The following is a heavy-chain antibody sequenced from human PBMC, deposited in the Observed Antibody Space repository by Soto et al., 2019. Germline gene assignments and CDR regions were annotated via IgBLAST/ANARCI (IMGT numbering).Heavy chain of an antibody. CDR1: GFTFSDYY. J-gene: IGHJ4*02. V-gene: IGHV3-11*06. CDR2: ISSSSSYT. Sequence: GGSLRLSCAASGFTFSDYYMSWIRQAPGKGLEWVSYISSSSSYTNYADSVKGRFTISRDNAKNSLYLQMNSLRAEDTAVYYCARTEMATIIYYWGQGTLVTVSS. CDR3: ARTEMATIIYY. D-gene: IGHD5-12*01.